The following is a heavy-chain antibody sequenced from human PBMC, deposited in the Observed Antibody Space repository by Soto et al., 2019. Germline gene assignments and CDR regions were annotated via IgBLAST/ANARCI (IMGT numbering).Heavy chain of an antibody. D-gene: IGHD6-19*01. CDR3: ARGSYYSGWV. CDR1: GDRVSSTRSA. Sequence: PSQTLSLTCDSSGDRVSSTRSAWSLIRQSPSRGLEWLGRTYYRSKWYSDYAVSVKSRITINPDTSKNQFSLQLNSVTPEDTAVYYCARGSYYSGWVWGQGTLVTVSS. J-gene: IGHJ4*02. V-gene: IGHV6-1*01. CDR2: TYYRSKWYS.